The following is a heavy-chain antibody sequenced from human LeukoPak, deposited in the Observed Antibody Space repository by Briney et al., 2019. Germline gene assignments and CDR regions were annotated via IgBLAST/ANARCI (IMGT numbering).Heavy chain of an antibody. CDR2: IYYSGST. D-gene: IGHD2-2*02. J-gene: IGHJ4*02. CDR3: ARLYAGTRPPDY. Sequence: SETLSLTCTVSGGSISGSSYYWGWIRQPPGKGLEWIGSIYYSGSTYYNPSLKSRVTISVDTSKSQFSLKLSSVTAADTAVYYCARLYAGTRPPDYWGQGTLVTVSS. V-gene: IGHV4-39*01. CDR1: GGSISGSSYY.